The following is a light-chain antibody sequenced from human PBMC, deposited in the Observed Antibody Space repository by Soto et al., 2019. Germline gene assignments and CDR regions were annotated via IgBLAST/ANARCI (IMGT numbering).Light chain of an antibody. V-gene: IGKV3-11*01. Sequence: IVLTQSPATLSLSPGERATLSCRASQSVSSYLAWYPQKPGQAPRLLIYDASNSATGIPARFSGSGSGTDFTLTISSREPEDFAVYYCQQRSDWPSTFGGGTKVPIK. J-gene: IGKJ4*01. CDR3: QQRSDWPST. CDR1: QSVSSY. CDR2: DAS.